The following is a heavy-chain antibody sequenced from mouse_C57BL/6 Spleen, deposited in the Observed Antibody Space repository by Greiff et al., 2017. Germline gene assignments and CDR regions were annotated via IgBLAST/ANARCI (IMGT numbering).Heavy chain of an antibody. Sequence: EVKLVESGGGLVKPGGSLKLSCAASGFTFSDYGMHWVRQAPEQGLEWVAYISSGSSTIYYADTVKGRFTISRDNAKNTLFLQMTSLRSEDTAMYYCARPHYYGSSWYFDVWGTGTTVTVSS. CDR3: ARPHYYGSSWYFDV. CDR1: GFTFSDYG. J-gene: IGHJ1*03. V-gene: IGHV5-17*01. CDR2: ISSGSSTI. D-gene: IGHD1-1*01.